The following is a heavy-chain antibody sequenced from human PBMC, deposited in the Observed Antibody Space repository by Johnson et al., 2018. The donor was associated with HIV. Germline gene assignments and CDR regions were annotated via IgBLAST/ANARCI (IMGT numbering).Heavy chain of an antibody. Sequence: MQLVESGGGLVKPGGSLRLSCGASGFTVSNAWMSWVRQAPGKGLEWVGRIKSKTDGGTTDYAAPVKGRFTISRDDSKKTLYLQMNSLKTEDTAVYYCATARVSYDSSGYNAFDIWGQGTMVTVSS. V-gene: IGHV3-15*01. CDR1: GFTVSNAW. D-gene: IGHD3-22*01. CDR3: ATARVSYDSSGYNAFDI. J-gene: IGHJ3*02. CDR2: IKSKTDGGTT.